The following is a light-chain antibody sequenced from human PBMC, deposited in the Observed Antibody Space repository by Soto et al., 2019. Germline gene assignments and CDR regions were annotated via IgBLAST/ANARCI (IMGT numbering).Light chain of an antibody. J-gene: IGKJ4*01. Sequence: EIVLTQSPGTLSLSPGERATLSCRASQTVSTSYFAWYQQKPGQAPRLLIYATSNRATGIPDRFSGSGSGTDFILTITRLEPEDFAVYYCHQYGSSPFTFGGGTKVEIK. CDR1: QTVSTSY. V-gene: IGKV3-20*01. CDR2: ATS. CDR3: HQYGSSPFT.